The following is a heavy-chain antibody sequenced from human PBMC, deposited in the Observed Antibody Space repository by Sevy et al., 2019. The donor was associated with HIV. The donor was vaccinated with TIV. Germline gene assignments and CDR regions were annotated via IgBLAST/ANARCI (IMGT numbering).Heavy chain of an antibody. CDR1: GFTFSNYA. V-gene: IGHV3-33*06. J-gene: IGHJ4*02. CDR3: AKARPAVGATSYFDY. D-gene: IGHD1-26*01. Sequence: GGSLRLSCAATGFTFSNYAMHWVRQAPGKGMEWVAIIWSDGAYQYHGDSVKGRFTISRDNSKNTLYLQMNSLRAEDTAVYYCAKARPAVGATSYFDYWGQGTLVTVSS. CDR2: IWSDGAYQ.